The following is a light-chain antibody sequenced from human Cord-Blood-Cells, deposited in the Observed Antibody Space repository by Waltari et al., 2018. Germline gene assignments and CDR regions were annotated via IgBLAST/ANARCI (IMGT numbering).Light chain of an antibody. Sequence: QSALTQHASVSGSPGPSHTIPSPGTRRQVGGYNYVAWYLQHPGKAPKLMISDVSNRPSGVSNRFSSSKAGNTAALTIAQLQAEDEADYYRRSYTSSSTLEFGGGTKLTVL. CDR1: RRQVGGYNY. CDR3: RSYTSSSTLE. V-gene: IGLV2-14*01. J-gene: IGLJ3*02. CDR2: DVS.